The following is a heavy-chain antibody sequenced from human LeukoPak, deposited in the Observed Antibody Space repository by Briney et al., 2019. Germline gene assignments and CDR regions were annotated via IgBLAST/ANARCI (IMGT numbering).Heavy chain of an antibody. CDR1: GGSFSGYY. CDR2: INHSGST. Sequence: SETLSLTCAVYGGSFSGYYWSWIRQPPGKGLEWIGEINHSGSTNYNPSLKSRVTISGDTSKNQFSLNLSSVTAADTAVYYCARRREAKVPAARKGPLDYWGQGTLVPVSS. J-gene: IGHJ4*02. V-gene: IGHV4-34*01. D-gene: IGHD2-2*01. CDR3: ARRREAKVPAARKGPLDY.